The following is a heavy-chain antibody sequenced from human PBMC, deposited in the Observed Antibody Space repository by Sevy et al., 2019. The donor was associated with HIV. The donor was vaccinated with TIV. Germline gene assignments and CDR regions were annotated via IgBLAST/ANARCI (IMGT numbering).Heavy chain of an antibody. CDR2: FDPEVGET. D-gene: IGHD3-22*01. CDR1: GYTLSQLS. V-gene: IGHV1-24*01. J-gene: IGHJ4*02. CDR3: ATTKDYYESSGCPFDY. Sequence: ASVKVSCKVSGYTLSQLSMHWVRQAPGKGLEWMGSFDPEVGETLYAQKLQGRVTMTEDTSIDTAYMELNSLRSEDTAVYYCATTKDYYESSGCPFDYWGQGTLVTVSS.